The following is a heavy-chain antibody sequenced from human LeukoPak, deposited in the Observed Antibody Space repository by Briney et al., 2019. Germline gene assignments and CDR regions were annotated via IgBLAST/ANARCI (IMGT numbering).Heavy chain of an antibody. CDR3: ARGTEHYYDSSGYYYWFDP. CDR2: INPNSGVT. J-gene: IGHJ5*02. Sequence: ASLKVSCEASGYTFTGYYMHCVRQAPGEGLEWMGWINPNSGVTNYAQKFQGRVTMTRDTPISTAYMELSRLRSDDTAVYYCARGTEHYYDSSGYYYWFDPWGQGTLVTVSS. D-gene: IGHD3-22*01. V-gene: IGHV1-2*02. CDR1: GYTFTGYY.